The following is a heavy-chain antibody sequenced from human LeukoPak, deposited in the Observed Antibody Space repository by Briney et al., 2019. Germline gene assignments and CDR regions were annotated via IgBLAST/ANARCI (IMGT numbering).Heavy chain of an antibody. CDR3: ARGGLYYDILTGFDS. J-gene: IGHJ4*02. CDR2: IYTSGST. D-gene: IGHD3-9*01. CDR1: GGSISSGSYY. Sequence: PSQTLSLTCTVSGGSISSGSYYWSWIRQPAGKGLEWLGRIYTSGSTNYNPSLKRRVTISVDTSKNQFSLKLNSVTAADTAVYYCARGGLYYDILTGFDSWGQGTLVTVSS. V-gene: IGHV4-61*02.